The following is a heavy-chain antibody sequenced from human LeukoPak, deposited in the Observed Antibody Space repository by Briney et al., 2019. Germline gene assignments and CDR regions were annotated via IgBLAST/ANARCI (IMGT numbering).Heavy chain of an antibody. CDR1: GFTFSDYG. J-gene: IGHJ4*02. Sequence: GGSLRLSCAASGFTFSDYGMHWVRQAPGKGLEWVAVIWYDGSDKYYADSVKGRFTISRDNSRNTLYLQMNSLRVEDTAVYYCAKEVGTFTLDYWGQGTLVTVSS. CDR2: IWYDGSDK. D-gene: IGHD1-26*01. CDR3: AKEVGTFTLDY. V-gene: IGHV3-30*02.